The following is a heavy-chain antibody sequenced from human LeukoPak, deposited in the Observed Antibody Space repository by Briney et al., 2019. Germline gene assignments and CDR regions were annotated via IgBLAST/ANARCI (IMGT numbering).Heavy chain of an antibody. J-gene: IGHJ4*02. D-gene: IGHD5-18*01. CDR1: GGSVSSGSYY. Sequence: PSETLSLTCTVSGGSVSSGSYYWSWIRQPPGKGLEWIGYIYYSGSTNYNPSLKSRVTLSVDTSKNQFSLKLSSVTAADTAVYYCARTWIQLWLFDYWGQGTLVTVST. CDR3: ARTWIQLWLFDY. CDR2: IYYSGST. V-gene: IGHV4-61*01.